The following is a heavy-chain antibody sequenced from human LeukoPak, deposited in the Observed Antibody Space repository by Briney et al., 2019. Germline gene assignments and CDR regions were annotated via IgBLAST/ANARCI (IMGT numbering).Heavy chain of an antibody. Sequence: PGGSLRLSCAASGFTFSDHYIDWVRQAPGKGLEWVGRSRDKGNSYTTAYAASVRGRFTISRDDSKNSLYLQMNSLRAEDTAVYYCAKDKHYYDSRGYYHTPGWYFDLWGRGTLVTVSS. CDR3: AKDKHYYDSRGYYHTPGWYFDL. D-gene: IGHD3-22*01. V-gene: IGHV3-72*01. J-gene: IGHJ2*01. CDR1: GFTFSDHY. CDR2: SRDKGNSYTT.